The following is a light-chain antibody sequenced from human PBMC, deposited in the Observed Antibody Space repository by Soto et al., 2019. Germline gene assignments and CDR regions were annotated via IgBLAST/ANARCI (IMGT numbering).Light chain of an antibody. Sequence: DIPMTQSPSTLSASVGDRVTITCRASQSISPWLAWYQKKPGKAPKLLIYKASSLQSGVPSRFSGSASGTEFTLTISSLQPDDFATYYCQQYNTYSRTFGQGTMVEV. V-gene: IGKV1-5*03. J-gene: IGKJ1*01. CDR2: KAS. CDR3: QQYNTYSRT. CDR1: QSISPW.